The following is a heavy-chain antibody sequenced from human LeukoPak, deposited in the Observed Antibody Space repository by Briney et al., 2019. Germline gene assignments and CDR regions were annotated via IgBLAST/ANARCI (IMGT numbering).Heavy chain of an antibody. J-gene: IGHJ6*02. CDR3: ARGSNYYDSGGYYEYFGLDV. CDR1: GGSFSGYY. V-gene: IGHV4-34*01. CDR2: INRGGST. Sequence: SETLSLTCTIYGGSFSGYYWSWSRQPPGKGLEWIGEINRGGSTNYNPSLKSRVTISVDMSKNQFSLNLSSATAADTAVYYCARGSNYYDSGGYYEYFGLDVWGQGTTVTVS. D-gene: IGHD3-22*01.